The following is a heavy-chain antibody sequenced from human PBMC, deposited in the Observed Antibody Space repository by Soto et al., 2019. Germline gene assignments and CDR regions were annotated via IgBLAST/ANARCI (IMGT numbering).Heavy chain of an antibody. V-gene: IGHV1-69*01. CDR3: ARDQEPRHEYWFDP. Sequence: ECRGTIGSSAMSWVRQANGQGLEWMGGIIPIFGTANYAQKFQGRVTITADESTSTAYMELSSLRSEDTAVYFCARDQEPRHEYWFDPWGQGTLVTLSS. J-gene: IGHJ5*02. CDR1: RGTIGSSA. CDR2: IIPIFGTA.